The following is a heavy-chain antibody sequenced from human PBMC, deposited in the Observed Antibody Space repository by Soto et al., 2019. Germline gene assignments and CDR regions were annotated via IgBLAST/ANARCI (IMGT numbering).Heavy chain of an antibody. D-gene: IGHD2-2*02. CDR3: ARVHERQYCSSNSCYTRIWFDP. CDR1: GGSISSYY. J-gene: IGHJ5*02. Sequence: SETLSLTCTVSGGSISSYYWSWIRQPAGKGLEWIGRIYTSGSTNYNPSLKSRVTMSVDTSKNQFSLKLSSVTAADTAVYYCARVHERQYCSSNSCYTRIWFDPWGQGTLVTVSS. V-gene: IGHV4-4*07. CDR2: IYTSGST.